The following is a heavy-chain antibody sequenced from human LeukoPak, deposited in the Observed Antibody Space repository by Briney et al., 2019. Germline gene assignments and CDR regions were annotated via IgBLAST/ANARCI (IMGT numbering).Heavy chain of an antibody. CDR2: IYSDNT. Sequence: GGSLRLSCTVSGFTVSSNSMSWVRQAPGKGLEWVSFIYSDNTHYSDSVKGRFTISRDDSKNTFFLQMNNLKVEDTALYYCAADKTTGGWYELDYWGQGTLVTVSS. CDR1: GFTVSSNS. V-gene: IGHV3-53*01. D-gene: IGHD6-19*01. CDR3: AADKTTGGWYELDY. J-gene: IGHJ4*02.